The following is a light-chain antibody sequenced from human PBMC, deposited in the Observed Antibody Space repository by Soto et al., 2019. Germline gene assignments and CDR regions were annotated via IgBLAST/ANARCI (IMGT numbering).Light chain of an antibody. Sequence: QSALTQPASVSGSPGQSITISCIGTSSDVGSYNLVSWYQQHPGKAPKLIIYEGSKRPSEISYRFSGSKSGNTASLTISGLQAEDEADYYCCTYAGSSTWVFGGGTKLTVL. CDR1: SSDVGSYNL. J-gene: IGLJ3*02. CDR3: CTYAGSSTWV. V-gene: IGLV2-23*01. CDR2: EGS.